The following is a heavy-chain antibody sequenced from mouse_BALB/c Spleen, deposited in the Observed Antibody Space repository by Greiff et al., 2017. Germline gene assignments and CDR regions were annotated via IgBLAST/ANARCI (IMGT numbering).Heavy chain of an antibody. D-gene: IGHD2-10*02. Sequence: QVQLKQPGAELVKPGAPVKLSCKASGYTFTSYWMNWVKQRPGRGLEWIGRIDPSDSETHYNQKFKDKATLTVDKSSSTAYIQLSSLTSEDSAVYYCARGQYGNYDWFAYWGQGTLVTVSA. CDR1: GYTFTSYW. CDR2: IDPSDSET. J-gene: IGHJ3*01. CDR3: ARGQYGNYDWFAY. V-gene: IGHV1-69*02.